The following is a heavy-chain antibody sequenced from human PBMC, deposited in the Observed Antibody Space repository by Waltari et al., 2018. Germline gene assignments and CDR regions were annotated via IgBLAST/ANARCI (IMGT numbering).Heavy chain of an antibody. CDR3: ARAATIAARNAEFDY. CDR2: INSDGSSA. V-gene: IGHV3-74*01. J-gene: IGHJ4*02. Sequence: EVQLVESGGGLVQPGGSLRLSCAASGFTFSSYWMHWVRQAPGKGLVWVSRINSDGSSASYADSVKGRFTISRDNAKNTLYLQMNSLRAEDTAVYYCARAATIAARNAEFDYWGQGTLVTVSS. D-gene: IGHD6-6*01. CDR1: GFTFSSYW.